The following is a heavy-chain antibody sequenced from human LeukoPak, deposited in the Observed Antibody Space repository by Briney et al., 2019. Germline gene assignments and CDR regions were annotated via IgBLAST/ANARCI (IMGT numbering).Heavy chain of an antibody. Sequence: GESLRLSCTASGFTFNSYSMNWVRQAPGKGLEWVSHISPRSDVVSYTDSVKGRSTISRDNAKNSLYLHMSNLRAEDMAVYYCVRDNDWAFDYWGQGTLVPVSS. D-gene: IGHD3-9*01. V-gene: IGHV3-48*01. CDR2: ISPRSDVV. J-gene: IGHJ4*02. CDR3: VRDNDWAFDY. CDR1: GFTFNSYS.